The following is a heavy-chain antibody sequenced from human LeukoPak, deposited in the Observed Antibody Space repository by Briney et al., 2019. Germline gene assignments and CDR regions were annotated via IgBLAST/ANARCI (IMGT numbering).Heavy chain of an antibody. CDR2: IYYSGST. J-gene: IGHJ4*02. D-gene: IGHD6-13*01. V-gene: IGHV4-59*12. CDR3: ARAGDRIAAAGTFDY. Sequence: SETLSLTCTVSGGSISSYYWSWIRQPPGKGLEWIGYIYYSGSTNYNPSLKSRVTISVGTSKNQFSLKLSSVTAADTAVYYCARAGDRIAAAGTFDYWGQGTLVTVSS. CDR1: GGSISSYY.